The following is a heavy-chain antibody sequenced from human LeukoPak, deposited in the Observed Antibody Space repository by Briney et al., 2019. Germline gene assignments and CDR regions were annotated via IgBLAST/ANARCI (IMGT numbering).Heavy chain of an antibody. CDR3: PGSLGYCTSNVCYLKY. CDR2: ISAQHGQT. J-gene: IGHJ4*02. CDR1: GYSENFYG. Sequence: ASVKVSCKTSGYSENFYGITWVRQVAGQGLEWMRWISAQHGQTEYAPNSQDRVTMTTDTYTNTAYMELRSLRSDDTAVYYCPGSLGYCTSNVCYLKYWGQGTLVTVSS. D-gene: IGHD2-8*01. V-gene: IGHV1-18*01.